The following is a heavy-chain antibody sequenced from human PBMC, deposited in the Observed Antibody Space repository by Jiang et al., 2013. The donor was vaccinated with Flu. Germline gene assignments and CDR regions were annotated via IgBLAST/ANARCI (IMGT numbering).Heavy chain of an antibody. V-gene: IGHV1-69*01. CDR3: SRDGDAAKPGDNA. D-gene: IGHD1-1*01. J-gene: IGHJ5*02. CDR1: GGAFSSYL. CDR2: IIPILGTK. Sequence: EVKKPGSSVRVSCKASGGAFSSYLISWVRQAPGQGLEWMGGIIPILGTKKYAQKVQGRVTITADESTSTAHLELRSLRLEDTAVYYCSRDGDAAKPGDNAWGQGTLVTVSS.